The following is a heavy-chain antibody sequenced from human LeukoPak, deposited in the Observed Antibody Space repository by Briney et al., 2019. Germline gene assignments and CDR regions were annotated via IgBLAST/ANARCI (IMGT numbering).Heavy chain of an antibody. V-gene: IGHV4-61*02. J-gene: IGHJ5*02. D-gene: IGHD6-6*01. CDR1: GGSISSGSYY. Sequence: PSETLSLTCTVSGGSISSGSYYWSWIRQPAGKGLEWIGRMYTSGDTSYNPSLESRITMSVDTSKNQFSLRLDSVTAADTAVYYCARGSSTIATRRWFDPWGQGTLVTVSS. CDR2: MYTSGDT. CDR3: ARGSSTIATRRWFDP.